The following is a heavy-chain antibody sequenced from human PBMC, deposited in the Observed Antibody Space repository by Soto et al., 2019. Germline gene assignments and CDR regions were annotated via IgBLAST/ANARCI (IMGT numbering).Heavy chain of an antibody. CDR1: GSTFSTYG. J-gene: IGHJ4*02. Sequence: QVDLVQSGPEVRKPGASVNVSCKASGSTFSTYGISWVRQAPGQGLEWMGWISAYNHYTNYAQKFQGRVTLTTDTSTNTAYMELRSLRSGDTAMYFCARVGPSREVPYPFEYWGQGTLVTVSS. D-gene: IGHD1-26*01. V-gene: IGHV1-18*01. CDR2: ISAYNHYT. CDR3: ARVGPSREVPYPFEY.